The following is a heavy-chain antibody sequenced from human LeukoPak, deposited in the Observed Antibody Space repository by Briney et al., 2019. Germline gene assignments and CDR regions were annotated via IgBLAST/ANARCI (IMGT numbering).Heavy chain of an antibody. CDR3: ARVHYYGSGSYSSFDY. J-gene: IGHJ4*02. V-gene: IGHV4-59*01. Sequence: SETLSLTCTVSGGSISSYYWSWIRQPPGKGLEWIGYIYYSGSTNYNPSLKSRVPISVDTSKNQFSLKLSSVTAADTAVYYCARVHYYGSGSYSSFDYWGQGTLVTVSS. CDR2: IYYSGST. CDR1: GGSISSYY. D-gene: IGHD3-10*01.